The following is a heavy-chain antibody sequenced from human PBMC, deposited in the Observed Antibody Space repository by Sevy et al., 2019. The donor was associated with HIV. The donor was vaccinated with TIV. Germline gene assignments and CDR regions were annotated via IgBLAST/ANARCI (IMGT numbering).Heavy chain of an antibody. J-gene: IGHJ4*02. D-gene: IGHD2-21*02. Sequence: ASVKVSCKASGYTFTSYYMHWVQQAPGQGLEWMGIINPSGGSTSYAQKFQGRVTMTRDTSTSTVYMELSSLRSEDTAVYYCARGARIVVVTAILHFDYWGQGTLVTVSS. CDR2: INPSGGST. CDR1: GYTFTSYY. CDR3: ARGARIVVVTAILHFDY. V-gene: IGHV1-46*03.